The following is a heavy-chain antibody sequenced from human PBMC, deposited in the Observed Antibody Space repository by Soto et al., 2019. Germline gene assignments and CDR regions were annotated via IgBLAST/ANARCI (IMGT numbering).Heavy chain of an antibody. V-gene: IGHV1-3*01. Sequence: GASVKVSCKASGYTFTSYAMHWVRQAPGQRLEWMGWINAGNGNTKYSQKFQGRVTITRDTSASTAYMELSSLRCEDTAVYYCARVYRSSFGGVIADAFDIWGPETMVTVSS. J-gene: IGHJ3*02. CDR1: GYTFTSYA. CDR3: ARVYRSSFGGVIADAFDI. D-gene: IGHD3-16*02. CDR2: INAGNGNT.